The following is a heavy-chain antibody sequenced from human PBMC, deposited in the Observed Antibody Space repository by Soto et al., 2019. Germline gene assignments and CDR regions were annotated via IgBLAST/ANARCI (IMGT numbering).Heavy chain of an antibody. J-gene: IGHJ5*01. Sequence: SETLSLTCSVSGDSISNLDYFWAWIRQPPGQALEYIGYIYKSATTYYNPSFESRVTISVDTSKSQFSLNVTSVTAADTAVYFCARGRYCLTGRCFPNWFDSWGQGALVTVSS. V-gene: IGHV4-30-4*01. CDR3: ARGRYCLTGRCFPNWFDS. D-gene: IGHD7-27*01. CDR1: GDSISNLDYF. CDR2: IYKSATT.